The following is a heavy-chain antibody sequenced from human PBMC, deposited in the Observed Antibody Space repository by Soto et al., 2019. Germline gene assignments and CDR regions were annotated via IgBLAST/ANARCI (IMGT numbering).Heavy chain of an antibody. V-gene: IGHV4-39*01. CDR3: ARHCSGGSCYSSLDC. CDR1: GGSISGSSYY. Sequence: ETLSLTCTVSGGSISGSSYYWGWIRQPPGKGLEWIGSIYYSGSTYYNPSLKSRVTISVDTSKNQFSLKLSSVTAADTAVYYCARHCSGGSCYSSLDCWGQGTLVTVSS. J-gene: IGHJ4*02. D-gene: IGHD2-15*01. CDR2: IYYSGST.